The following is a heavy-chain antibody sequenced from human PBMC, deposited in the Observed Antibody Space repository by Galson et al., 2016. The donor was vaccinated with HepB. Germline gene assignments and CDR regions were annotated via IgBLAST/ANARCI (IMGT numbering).Heavy chain of an antibody. CDR2: LYPGDSDT. CDR3: ARPGHYVTDGVYYTDALDI. CDR1: GYTFTNHW. Sequence: QSGAEVKQPGQSLKISCKASGYTFTNHWIGWVRQMPGKGLEWMGILYPGDSDTRYSPSFQGQVTISADKSISTAYLQWNTLKASDTAMYYCARPGHYVTDGVYYTDALDIWGQGTMVTVSS. V-gene: IGHV5-51*01. D-gene: IGHD2-8*01. J-gene: IGHJ3*02.